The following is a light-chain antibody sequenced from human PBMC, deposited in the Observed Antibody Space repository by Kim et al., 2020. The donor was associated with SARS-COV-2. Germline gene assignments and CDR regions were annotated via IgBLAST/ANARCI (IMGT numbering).Light chain of an antibody. CDR1: QRVSSGD. CDR3: QKDGSSPYT. J-gene: IGKJ2*01. CDR2: GAS. V-gene: IGKV3-20*01. Sequence: LSPGERATHSCRASQRVSSGDLAWYQQKPGQTPRLLIYGASSRATGIPDRFSGSGSGTDFTLTISRLEPEDFAVYYCQKDGSSPYTVGQGTKLEI.